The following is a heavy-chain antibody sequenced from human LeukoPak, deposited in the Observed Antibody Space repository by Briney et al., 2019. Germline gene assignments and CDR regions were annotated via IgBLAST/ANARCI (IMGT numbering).Heavy chain of an antibody. CDR1: GYTFTSYG. CDR2: ISAYNGNT. D-gene: IGHD3-10*01. CDR3: ARLTMVGGVTWDFDY. Sequence: ASVKVSCKASGYTFTSYGISWVRQAPGQGLEWMGWISAYNGNTNYAQKLQGRVTMTTDTSTSTAYMELRSLRSDDTGVYYCARLTMVGGVTWDFDYWGQGTLVTVSS. V-gene: IGHV1-18*01. J-gene: IGHJ4*02.